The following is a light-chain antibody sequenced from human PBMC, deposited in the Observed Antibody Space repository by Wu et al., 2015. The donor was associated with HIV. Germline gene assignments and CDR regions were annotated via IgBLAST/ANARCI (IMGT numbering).Light chain of an antibody. CDR2: DAS. CDR1: QSVASF. CDR3: QQYGSSTRT. V-gene: IGKV3-11*01. J-gene: IGKJ1*01. Sequence: EIVLTQFPATLSLSPGERATLSCRASQSVASFLAWYQQKPGQAPRLLIYDASNRATGIPARFSGSGSGTDFTLTISRLEPEDFAVYYCQQYGSSTRTFGQGTKVEI.